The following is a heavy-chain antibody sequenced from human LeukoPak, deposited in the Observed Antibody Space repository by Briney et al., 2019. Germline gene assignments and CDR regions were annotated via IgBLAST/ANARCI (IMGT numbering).Heavy chain of an antibody. Sequence: PGGSLRLSCAAYGFNFNDYAMHWVRQAPGKGLEWVSGISWNSGSKGYADSVQGRFTISRDNAKKSLYLQMDSLRPEDTALYYCAKATGDWYFDLWGRGTLVSVSS. J-gene: IGHJ2*01. V-gene: IGHV3-9*01. CDR1: GFNFNDYA. CDR2: ISWNSGSK. D-gene: IGHD7-27*01. CDR3: AKATGDWYFDL.